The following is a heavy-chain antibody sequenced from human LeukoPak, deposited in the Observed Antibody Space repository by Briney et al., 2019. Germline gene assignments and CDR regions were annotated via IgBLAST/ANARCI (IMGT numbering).Heavy chain of an antibody. D-gene: IGHD2-2*01. V-gene: IGHV3-74*03. CDR2: INTDGSST. CDR1: GFTFSSYW. CDR3: ARDRYCTTTRCSDY. Sequence: GGSLRLSCAASGFTFSSYWMQWVRQAPGKGLVWVSRINTDGSSTTYADSVKGRFTISRDNAKNTLYLEMNSLRAEDTAVYYCARDRYCTTTRCSDYWGQGTLVTVSS. J-gene: IGHJ4*02.